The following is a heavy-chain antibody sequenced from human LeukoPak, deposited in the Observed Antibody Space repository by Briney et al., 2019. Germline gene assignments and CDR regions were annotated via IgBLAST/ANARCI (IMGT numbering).Heavy chain of an antibody. Sequence: PSETLPLTCTVSGGSISSYYWSWIRQPPGKGLEWIGYIYYSGSTNYNPSLKSRVTISVDTSKNQFSLKLSSVTAADTAVYYCARDKEDCSSTSCNNWFDPWGQGTLVTVSS. CDR2: IYYSGST. CDR3: ARDKEDCSSTSCNNWFDP. CDR1: GGSISSYY. J-gene: IGHJ5*02. D-gene: IGHD2-2*01. V-gene: IGHV4-59*01.